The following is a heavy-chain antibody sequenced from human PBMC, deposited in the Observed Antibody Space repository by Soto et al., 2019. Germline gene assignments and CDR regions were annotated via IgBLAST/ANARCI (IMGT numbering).Heavy chain of an antibody. V-gene: IGHV4-59*01. CDR1: GGSISSYY. D-gene: IGHD3-10*02. CDR3: ASMIGDPVLSFDS. J-gene: IGHJ5*01. Sequence: QVQLQESGPGLVKPSETLSLTCTVSGGSISSYYWSWIRQPPGKGLEWIGFIFYSGSPSYNPSLKSRVTISIDTSEYQFSLKLNSVTAADTAVYYCASMIGDPVLSFDSWGQGTLVAVSS. CDR2: IFYSGSP.